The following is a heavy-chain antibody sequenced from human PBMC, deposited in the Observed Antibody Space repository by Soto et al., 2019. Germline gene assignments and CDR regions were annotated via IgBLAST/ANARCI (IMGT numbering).Heavy chain of an antibody. Sequence: QVQLVESGGGVVQPGRSLRLSCAASGFTVSSYAIHWVRQAPGKGLEWVAVISYDGSNKYYADSVKGRFNISRDNSKNTLYLQRNSRRAEDTAVYYCAREGAMVRDPQARFDPWGQGTLVTVSS. CDR1: GFTVSSYA. D-gene: IGHD3-10*01. J-gene: IGHJ5*02. CDR3: AREGAMVRDPQARFDP. V-gene: IGHV3-30-3*01. CDR2: ISYDGSNK.